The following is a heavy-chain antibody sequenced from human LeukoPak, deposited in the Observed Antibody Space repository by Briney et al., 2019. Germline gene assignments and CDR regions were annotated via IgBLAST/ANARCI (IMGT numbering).Heavy chain of an antibody. J-gene: IGHJ4*02. CDR2: ISSSDSTI. CDR1: RFTFSGYE. V-gene: IGHV3-48*03. Sequence: PGGSLRLSCAASRFTFSGYEMNWVRQAPGKGLEWVSYISSSDSTIYYADSVKGRFTISRDNAKNSLYLQMNSLRAEDTAVYYCARHTSGQPFDYWGQGTLVTVSS. CDR3: ARHTSGQPFDY. D-gene: IGHD6-19*01.